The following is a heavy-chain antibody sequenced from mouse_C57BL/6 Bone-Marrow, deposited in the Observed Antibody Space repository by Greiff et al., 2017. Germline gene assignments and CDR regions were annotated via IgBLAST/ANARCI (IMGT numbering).Heavy chain of an antibody. CDR2: INPNNGGT. Sequence: EVKLQQSGPELVKPGASVKISCKASGYTFTDYYMNWVKQSHGKSLEWIGDINPNNGGTSYNQKFKGKATLTVDKSSSTAYMELRSLTSEDSAVYYGAWGYLPYGGQGTTLTVAS. D-gene: IGHD2-2*01. CDR3: AWGYLPY. J-gene: IGHJ2*01. V-gene: IGHV1-26*01. CDR1: GYTFTDYY.